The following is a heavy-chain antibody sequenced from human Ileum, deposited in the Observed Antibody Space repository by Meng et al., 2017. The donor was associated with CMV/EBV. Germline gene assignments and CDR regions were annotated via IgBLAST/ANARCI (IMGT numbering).Heavy chain of an antibody. CDR1: GFTFSSYS. J-gene: IGHJ4*02. Sequence: GGSLRLSCAGSGFTFSSYSMNWVRQAPGKGLEWVSYISISSSTIYYVDSVRGRFTISRDNDKNSLYLQMNSLRAEDTAVYYCARDGNQGDYWGQGTLVTVSS. V-gene: IGHV3-48*04. CDR3: ARDGNQGDY. D-gene: IGHD1-26*01. CDR2: ISISSSTI.